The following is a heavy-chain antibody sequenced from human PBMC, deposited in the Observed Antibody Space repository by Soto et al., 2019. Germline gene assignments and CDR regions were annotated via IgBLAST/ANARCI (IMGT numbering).Heavy chain of an antibody. Sequence: PGGSLRLSCAASGFTFSSYGMHWVRQAPGKGLEWVAVISYDGSNKYYADSVKGRFTISRDNSKNTLYLQMNSLRAEDTAVYYCAKAPTAAGTYWVDYWGQGTLVTVSS. CDR1: GFTFSSYG. J-gene: IGHJ4*02. CDR3: AKAPTAAGTYWVDY. V-gene: IGHV3-30*18. CDR2: ISYDGSNK. D-gene: IGHD6-13*01.